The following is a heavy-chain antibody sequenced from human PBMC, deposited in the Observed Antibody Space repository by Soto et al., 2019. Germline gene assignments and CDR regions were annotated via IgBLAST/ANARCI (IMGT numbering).Heavy chain of an antibody. V-gene: IGHV4-31*03. CDR1: GGSISSGGYY. D-gene: IGHD4-17*01. CDR2: IYYSGST. CDR3: ARSHDYGDPLVWFDP. Sequence: QVQLQESGPGLVKPSQTLSLTCTVSGGSISSGGYYWSWIRQHPGKGLEWIGYIYYSGSTYYNPSLKSRVTISVDTSKNQFSLKLSSMTAADTAVYYCARSHDYGDPLVWFDPWGQGTLVTVSS. J-gene: IGHJ5*02.